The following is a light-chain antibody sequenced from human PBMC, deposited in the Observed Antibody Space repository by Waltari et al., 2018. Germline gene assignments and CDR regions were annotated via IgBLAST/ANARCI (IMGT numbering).Light chain of an antibody. J-gene: IGKJ2*01. V-gene: IGKV1-NL1*01. CDR2: VAS. CDR3: QHYDTTPYT. Sequence: DIQMTQSPSSLSASVGDRVTITCRASQGIGSSLAWYQLKPGKAPKLLVYVASRLESGVPSRFSGRGSGTDYTLTISSLQPEDFATYYCQHYDTTPYTFGQGTKLEIK. CDR1: QGIGSS.